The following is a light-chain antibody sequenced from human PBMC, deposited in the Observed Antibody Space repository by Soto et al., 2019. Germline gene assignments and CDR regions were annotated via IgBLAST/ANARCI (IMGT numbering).Light chain of an antibody. CDR2: GAS. Sequence: EIVLTQSPGTLSLSPGERATLSCRASQSISSNFLAWYQQKPGQAPRLLIYGASSRATGIPDRFSGSGSGTDFTLTISSLQPEDSATYYCQQYITHPYTFGQGTKVDIK. CDR3: QQYITHPYT. CDR1: QSISSNF. J-gene: IGKJ2*01. V-gene: IGKV3-20*01.